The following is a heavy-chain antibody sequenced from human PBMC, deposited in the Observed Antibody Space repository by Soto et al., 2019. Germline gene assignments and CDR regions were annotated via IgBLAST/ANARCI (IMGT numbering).Heavy chain of an antibody. CDR2: IYYSGST. V-gene: IGHV4-39*01. CDR1: GGSISSSSYY. CDR3: ARPHRGYCTNGVCWGWFDP. J-gene: IGHJ5*02. Sequence: QLQLRESGPGLVKPSETLSLTCTVSGGSISSSSYYWGWIRQPPGKGLEWIGSIYYSGSTYYNPSLKSRVTISVDTSKNQFSLKLSSVTAADTAVYYCARPHRGYCTNGVCWGWFDPWGQGTLVTVSS. D-gene: IGHD2-8*01.